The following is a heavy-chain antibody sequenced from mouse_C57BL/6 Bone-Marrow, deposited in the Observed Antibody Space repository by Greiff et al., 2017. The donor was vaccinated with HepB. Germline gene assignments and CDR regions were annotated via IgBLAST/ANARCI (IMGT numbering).Heavy chain of an antibody. Sequence: QVQLQQPGAELVKPGASVKLSCKASGYTFTSYWMHWVKQRPGQGLEWIGMIHPNSGSTNYNEKFKSKTTLTVDKSSSTAYMQLSSLTSEESAVYYCARGLHGRKSYWDQGTTLTVSS. V-gene: IGHV1-64*01. D-gene: IGHD3-1*01. CDR2: IHPNSGST. CDR1: GYTFTSYW. J-gene: IGHJ2*01. CDR3: ARGLHGRKSY.